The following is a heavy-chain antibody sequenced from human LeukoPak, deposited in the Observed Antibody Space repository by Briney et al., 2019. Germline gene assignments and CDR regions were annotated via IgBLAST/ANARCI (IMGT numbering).Heavy chain of an antibody. CDR1: GYTFTGYY. Sequence: GASVKVSCKASGYTFTGYYMHWVRQAPGQGLEWMGWINPNSGGTNYAQKFQGRVTMTRDTSISTAYMELSRLRSDDTAVYYCARVGTMVRGVIIKGWFDYWGQGTLVTVSS. D-gene: IGHD3-10*01. CDR2: INPNSGGT. V-gene: IGHV1-2*02. J-gene: IGHJ4*02. CDR3: ARVGTMVRGVIIKGWFDY.